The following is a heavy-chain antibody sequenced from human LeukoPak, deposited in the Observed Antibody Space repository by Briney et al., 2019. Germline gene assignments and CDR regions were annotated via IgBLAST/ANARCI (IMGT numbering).Heavy chain of an antibody. Sequence: GGSLRLSCAASGFTFSSYGMSWVRQAPGKGLEWVSFMSGSGDSTYYADSVKGRFTISRDNSKNTLYLQMNSLRAEDTAVYYCAKEGRVGATPRYYFDYWGQGTLVTVSS. CDR3: AKEGRVGATPRYYFDY. CDR1: GFTFSSYG. CDR2: MSGSGDST. V-gene: IGHV3-23*01. D-gene: IGHD1-26*01. J-gene: IGHJ4*02.